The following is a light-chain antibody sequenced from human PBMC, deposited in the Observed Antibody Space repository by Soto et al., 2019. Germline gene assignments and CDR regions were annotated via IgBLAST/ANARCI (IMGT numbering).Light chain of an antibody. J-gene: IGLJ7*01. Sequence: QLVLTQPPSASGTPGQRVTISCSGSSSNSGSTYVYWYQQLPGTAPKLLIYRNNQRPSGFPDRSSGSKTGTSASLAIRGLRSADEAHEYCAAWDASLSGWVFGGGTPLPVL. V-gene: IGLV1-47*01. CDR1: SSNSGSTY. CDR3: AAWDASLSGWV. CDR2: RNN.